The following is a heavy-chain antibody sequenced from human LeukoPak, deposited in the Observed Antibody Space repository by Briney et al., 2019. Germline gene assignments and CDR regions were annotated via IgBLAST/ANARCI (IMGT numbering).Heavy chain of an antibody. Sequence: SETLSLTCTVSGDSISSYYWSWIRQPPGKGLEWIGYIYYSGSTNYNPSLKSRVTISVDTSKNQFSLKLSSVTAADTAVYCCARDGDWNYFDYWGQGTLVTVSS. CDR1: GDSISSYY. J-gene: IGHJ4*02. CDR3: ARDGDWNYFDY. CDR2: IYYSGST. D-gene: IGHD3/OR15-3a*01. V-gene: IGHV4-59*01.